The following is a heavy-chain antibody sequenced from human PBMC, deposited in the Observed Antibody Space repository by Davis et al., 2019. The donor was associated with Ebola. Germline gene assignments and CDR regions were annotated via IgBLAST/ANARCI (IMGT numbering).Heavy chain of an antibody. V-gene: IGHV4-39*01. CDR1: GGSISSSSYY. CDR3: ASRGRVDNWNYSYYYYGMDV. CDR2: IYYSGST. J-gene: IGHJ6*04. D-gene: IGHD1-7*01. Sequence: SETLSLTCTVSGGSISSSSYYWGWIRQPPGKGLEWIGSIYYSGSTYYNPSLKSRVTISVDTSKNQFSLKLSSVTAADTAVYYCASRGRVDNWNYSYYYYGMDVWGKGTTVTVSS.